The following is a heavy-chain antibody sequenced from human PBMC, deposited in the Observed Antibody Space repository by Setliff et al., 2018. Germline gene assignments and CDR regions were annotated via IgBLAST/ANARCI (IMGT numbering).Heavy chain of an antibody. V-gene: IGHV4-61*09. J-gene: IGHJ6*03. D-gene: IGHD2-8*01. CDR2: IQTSGTT. CDR1: GGSISSGNYY. Sequence: KPSETLSLTCTVSGGSISSGNYYWSWIRQPAGKGLEWIGHIQTSGTTNYNPSLKSRVTISVDTSKNQFSLKLSAVTAADTAVYFCAREDGPNYYYYYMDIWGKGTTVTSP. CDR3: AREDGPNYYYYYMDI.